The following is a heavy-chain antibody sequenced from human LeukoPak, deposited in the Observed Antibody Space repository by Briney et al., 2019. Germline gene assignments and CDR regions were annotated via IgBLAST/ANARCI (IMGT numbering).Heavy chain of an antibody. D-gene: IGHD2-15*01. V-gene: IGHV4-34*01. J-gene: IGHJ4*02. CDR1: GGSFSGYY. CDR3: ARGGVVVAAIDH. CDR2: INHSGST. Sequence: PSETLSLTCAVSGGSFSGYYWSWIRHPPGKGLEWIGEINHSGSTNYNPSLKSRVTISVDTSKNQFSLKLSSVTAADTAVYYCARGGVVVAAIDHWGQGTLVTVSS.